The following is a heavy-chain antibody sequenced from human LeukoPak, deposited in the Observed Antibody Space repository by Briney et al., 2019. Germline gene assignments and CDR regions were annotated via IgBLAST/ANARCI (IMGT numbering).Heavy chain of an antibody. Sequence: PGGSLRLSCAASGFTFSSYAMSWVRQAPGKELEWVSAISGSGGSTYYADSVKGRFTISRDNSKNTLYLQMNSLRAEDTAVYYCTPKGARSFDYWGQGTLVTVSS. CDR3: TPKGARSFDY. CDR2: ISGSGGST. D-gene: IGHD1-26*01. CDR1: GFTFSSYA. V-gene: IGHV3-23*01. J-gene: IGHJ4*02.